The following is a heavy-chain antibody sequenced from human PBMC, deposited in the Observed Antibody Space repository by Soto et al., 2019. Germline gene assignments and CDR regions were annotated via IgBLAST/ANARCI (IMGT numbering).Heavy chain of an antibody. CDR3: ARIDQARVI. J-gene: IGHJ4*02. CDR1: GFSVSRIKMG. Sequence: QVTLKESGPVLVKPTETLTLTCTVSGFSVSRIKMGVSRIRQPPGKALEWLAHIFSNDEKSYSPYLKSRLTISKGTSTSQVVLTMTNMDPVDTGTYYCARIDQARVIWAPGTLVTVSS. CDR2: IFSNDEK. V-gene: IGHV2-26*01. D-gene: IGHD6-6*01.